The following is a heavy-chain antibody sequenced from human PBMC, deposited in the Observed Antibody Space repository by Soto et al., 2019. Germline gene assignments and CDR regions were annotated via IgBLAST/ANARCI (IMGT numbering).Heavy chain of an antibody. CDR3: ARDCEAAGPHTYWYFDL. Sequence: QVQLQESGPGLVKPSGTLSLTCAVSGGSISSSNWWSWVRQPPGKGLEWIGEIYHSGSTNYNPSLKRRVTISVDKSKNQFSLKLSSVTAADTAEYYCARDCEAAGPHTYWYFDLWGRGTLVTVSS. CDR1: GGSISSSNW. J-gene: IGHJ2*01. V-gene: IGHV4-4*02. D-gene: IGHD6-13*01. CDR2: IYHSGST.